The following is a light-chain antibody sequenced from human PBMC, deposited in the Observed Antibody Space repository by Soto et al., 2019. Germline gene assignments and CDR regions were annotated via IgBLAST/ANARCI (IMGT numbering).Light chain of an antibody. V-gene: IGKV3-11*01. J-gene: IGKJ5*01. CDR3: HQRSSWPLT. CDR2: DAS. CDR1: QSVSSY. Sequence: EIVLTQSPATLSLSPGERATLSCRASQSVSSYLAWYQQKPGQAPRLLIYDASNRATGIPARFSGSGSVADFTLTISSLEPGDFAVYYCHQRSSWPLTFGQGTRLEIK.